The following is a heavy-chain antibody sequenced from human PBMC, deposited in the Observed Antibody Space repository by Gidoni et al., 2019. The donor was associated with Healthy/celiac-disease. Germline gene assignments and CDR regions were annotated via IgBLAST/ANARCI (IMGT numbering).Heavy chain of an antibody. CDR1: GFTFSSYA. Sequence: EVQLLESGGGLVQPGGSLRLSCAASGFTFSSYAMSWVRQAPGKGLEWVSAISGSVGSTYYADSVKGRFTISRDNSKNTLYLQMNSLRAEDTAVYYCAKRQSPTVTSGGIDYWGQGTLVTVSS. CDR3: AKRQSPTVTSGGIDY. CDR2: ISGSVGST. V-gene: IGHV3-23*01. J-gene: IGHJ4*02. D-gene: IGHD4-17*01.